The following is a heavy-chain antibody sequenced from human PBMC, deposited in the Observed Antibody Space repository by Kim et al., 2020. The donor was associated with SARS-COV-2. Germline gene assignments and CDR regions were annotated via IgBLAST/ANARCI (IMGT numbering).Heavy chain of an antibody. J-gene: IGHJ4*02. CDR2: IYPGDSDT. D-gene: IGHD3-22*01. Sequence: GESLKISCKGSGYSFTSYWIDWVRQMPGKGLEWMGIIYPGDSDTRYSPSFQGQVTISADKSISTAYLQWSSLKASDTAMYYCARQLNYYDDPRRPNQKYYFDYWGQGTLVTVSS. V-gene: IGHV5-51*01. CDR3: ARQLNYYDDPRRPNQKYYFDY. CDR1: GYSFTSYW.